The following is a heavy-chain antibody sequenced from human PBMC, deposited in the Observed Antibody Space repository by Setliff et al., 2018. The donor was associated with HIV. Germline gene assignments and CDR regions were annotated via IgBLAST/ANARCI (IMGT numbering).Heavy chain of an antibody. J-gene: IGHJ4*02. CDR3: TRVFAQDSSRSYYFDH. D-gene: IGHD6-13*01. CDR2: IKSKSDGGTT. Sequence: GGSLRLSCTISGFNFGDYGVSWVRQAPGKGLEWVGRIKSKSDGGTTDYATPVKGRFTISRDDSKNTLFLQMNSLKTEDAAVYYCTRVFAQDSSRSYYFDHWGQGTLVTVSS. V-gene: IGHV3-15*01. CDR1: GFNFGDYG.